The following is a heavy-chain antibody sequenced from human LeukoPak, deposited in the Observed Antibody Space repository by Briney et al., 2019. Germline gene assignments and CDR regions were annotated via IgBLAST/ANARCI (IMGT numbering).Heavy chain of an antibody. CDR1: GYTFTGQY. CDR3: ARSYSYDSSGYYGAK. CDR2: INPNSGGT. V-gene: IGHV1-2*02. D-gene: IGHD3-22*01. J-gene: IGHJ4*02. Sequence: ASVKVSCKASGYTFTGQYIHWVRQAPGQGPEWMGWINPNSGGTNYAQKFQGRVNMTRDTSISTAYMEVSSLRSDDTAVYYCARSYSYDSSGYYGAKWGQGTLVTVSS.